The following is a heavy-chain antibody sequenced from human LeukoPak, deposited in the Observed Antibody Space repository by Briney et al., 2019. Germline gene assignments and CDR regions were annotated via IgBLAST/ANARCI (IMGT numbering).Heavy chain of an antibody. Sequence: GGSLRLSCAASGFTFSSYSMNWVRQAPGKGLEWVSYISSSSSTIYYADSVKGRFTISGDNAKNSLYLQMNSLRAEDTAVYYCARDRCSSTSCYDWFDPRGQGTLVTVSS. J-gene: IGHJ5*02. CDR3: ARDRCSSTSCYDWFDP. V-gene: IGHV3-48*01. D-gene: IGHD2-2*01. CDR1: GFTFSSYS. CDR2: ISSSSSTI.